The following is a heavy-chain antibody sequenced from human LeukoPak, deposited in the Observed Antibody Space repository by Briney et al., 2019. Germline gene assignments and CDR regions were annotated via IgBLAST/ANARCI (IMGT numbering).Heavy chain of an antibody. CDR3: ARITMIVGISGPLDY. CDR2: IYYSGST. J-gene: IGHJ4*02. Sequence: SETLSLTCTVSGGSISSYYWSWIRQPPGKGLEWIGYIYYSGSTNYNPSLKSRVTMSVDTSKNQFSLKLSSVTAADTAVYYCARITMIVGISGPLDYWGQGTLVTVSS. V-gene: IGHV4-59*01. CDR1: GGSISSYY. D-gene: IGHD3-22*01.